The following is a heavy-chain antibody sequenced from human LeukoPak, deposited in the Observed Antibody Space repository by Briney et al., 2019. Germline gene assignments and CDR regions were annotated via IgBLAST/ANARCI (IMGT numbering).Heavy chain of an antibody. CDR3: ARAGYSSSSRKAAFDI. V-gene: IGHV3-30*02. Sequence: GGSLRLSCAASGFTFSSYGMHWVRQAPGKGLEWVAFIRYDGSNKYYADSVKGRFTISRDNSNNTLFLQVNSLRAEDTAVYYCARAGYSSSSRKAAFDIWGQGTMVTVSS. CDR2: IRYDGSNK. D-gene: IGHD6-6*01. J-gene: IGHJ3*02. CDR1: GFTFSSYG.